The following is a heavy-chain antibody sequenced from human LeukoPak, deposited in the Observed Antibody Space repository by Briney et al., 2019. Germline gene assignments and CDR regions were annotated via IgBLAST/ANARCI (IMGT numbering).Heavy chain of an antibody. J-gene: IGHJ4*02. CDR1: GYTFTSYG. CDR3: ARGFFGVVITGYFDY. D-gene: IGHD3-3*01. V-gene: IGHV1-18*01. Sequence: GASVKVSCKASGYTFTSYGISWVRQAPGQGLEWMGWISAYNGNTNYAQKLQGRVTMTTDTSTSTAYMELRSLRSDDTAVYYCARGFFGVVITGYFDYWGQGTLVTVSS. CDR2: ISAYNGNT.